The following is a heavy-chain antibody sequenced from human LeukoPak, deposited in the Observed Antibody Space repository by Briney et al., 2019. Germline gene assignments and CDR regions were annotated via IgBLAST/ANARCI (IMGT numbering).Heavy chain of an antibody. Sequence: GASLRLSCAASGFTFSSYAMSWVRQAPGKGLEWVSAISGSGGSTYYADSVKGRFTISRDNSKNTLYLQMNSLRAEDTAVYYCAKRGRSGYFEGHYYGMDVWGQGTTVTVSS. V-gene: IGHV3-23*01. D-gene: IGHD3-3*01. CDR1: GFTFSSYA. J-gene: IGHJ6*02. CDR3: AKRGRSGYFEGHYYGMDV. CDR2: ISGSGGST.